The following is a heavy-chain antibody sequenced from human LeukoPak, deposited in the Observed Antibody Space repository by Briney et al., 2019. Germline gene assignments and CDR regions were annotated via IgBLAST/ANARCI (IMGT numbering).Heavy chain of an antibody. Sequence: GGSLRLSYAASGFTFSSYAMSWVRQAPGKGLEWVSAISGSGGSTYYADSVKGRFTISRDNSRNTLYLQMNSLRAEDTAVYYCAKDHRAYSGYDYWGQGTLVTVSS. CDR1: GFTFSSYA. CDR2: ISGSGGST. D-gene: IGHD5-12*01. CDR3: AKDHRAYSGYDY. V-gene: IGHV3-23*01. J-gene: IGHJ4*02.